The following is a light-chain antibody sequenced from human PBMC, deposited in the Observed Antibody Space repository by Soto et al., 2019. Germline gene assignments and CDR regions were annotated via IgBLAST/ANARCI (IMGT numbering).Light chain of an antibody. CDR2: AAS. J-gene: IGKJ1*01. V-gene: IGKV1-9*01. Sequence: IQLTQSPSFLSASLGDRFTITCLASQGISSYLAWYQQKPGKAPKLLIYAASTLQSGVPSRFSGSGSGTEFTLTISSLQPEDFATYYCQQLNSYSGAFGQGTKVDIK. CDR1: QGISSY. CDR3: QQLNSYSGA.